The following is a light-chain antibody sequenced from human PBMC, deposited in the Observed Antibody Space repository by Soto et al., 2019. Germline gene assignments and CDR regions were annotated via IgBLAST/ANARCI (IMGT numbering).Light chain of an antibody. CDR1: ESVHSN. CDR2: YAS. V-gene: IGKV3-15*01. J-gene: IGKJ3*01. Sequence: EMVMTQSPATLSLSPGERVTLSCRASESVHSNLAWYQQKPGQGPSLLIYYASTRVTGVPDRLSGSGSGTAFTLTISGLQSEEFGVYYCQHYSNWPPTFGPGTKVEIK. CDR3: QHYSNWPPT.